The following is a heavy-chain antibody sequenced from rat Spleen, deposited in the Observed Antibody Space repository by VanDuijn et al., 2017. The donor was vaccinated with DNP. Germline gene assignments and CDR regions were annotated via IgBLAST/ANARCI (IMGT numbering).Heavy chain of an antibody. J-gene: IGHJ3*01. CDR1: GVSLTSYS. Sequence: QVQLKESGPGLVQPSEILSLTCTVSGVSLTSYSVSWVRQPPGKGLEWIAAISSGGNTYYNSALKSRLSISRDTSKSQVFLKMNSLQTEDTAMYFCARSPAGKYNGWLAYWGQGTLVTVSS. D-gene: IGHD1-5*01. CDR3: ARSPAGKYNGWLAY. V-gene: IGHV2-6*01. CDR2: ISSGGNT.